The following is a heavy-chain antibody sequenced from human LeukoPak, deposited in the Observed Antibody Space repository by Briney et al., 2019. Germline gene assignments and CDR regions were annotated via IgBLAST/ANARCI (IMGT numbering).Heavy chain of an antibody. D-gene: IGHD6-13*01. CDR1: GGSISSYY. V-gene: IGHV4-59*08. CDR3: ARHRAAAGTDY. Sequence: SSETLSLTCTVSGGSISSYYWSWIRQPPGKGLEWIGYIYYSGSTNYNPSLKSRVTISVDTSKNQFSLKLSSVTAADTAVYYCARHRAAAGTDYWGQGTLVTVSS. CDR2: IYYSGST. J-gene: IGHJ4*02.